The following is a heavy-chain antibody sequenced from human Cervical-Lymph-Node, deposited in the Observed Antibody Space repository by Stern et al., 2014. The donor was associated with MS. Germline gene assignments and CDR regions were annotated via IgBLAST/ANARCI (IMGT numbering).Heavy chain of an antibody. CDR1: GGSISSSDYY. D-gene: IGHD3-22*01. J-gene: IGHJ2*01. Sequence: QVQLQESGPGLVKPSETLSLTCTVSGGSISSSDYYWAWIRQPPGKGLEWIASMHYTGGTYYNPSLKSRVTISVETSMTQLPLSLSFVTAADTAIYHCARHPYYYDSSVYSRSLDWYFDLWGRGTLVTVSS. V-gene: IGHV4-39*01. CDR2: MHYTGGT. CDR3: ARHPYYYDSSVYSRSLDWYFDL.